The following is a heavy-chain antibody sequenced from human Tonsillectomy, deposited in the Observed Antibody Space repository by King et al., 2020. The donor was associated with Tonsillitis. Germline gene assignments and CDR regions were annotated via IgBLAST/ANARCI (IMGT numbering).Heavy chain of an antibody. J-gene: IGHJ3*02. CDR1: GFTFSSYS. V-gene: IGHV3-21*01. CDR3: ARALRFLEWLLYGDAFDI. CDR2: ISSSSSYI. D-gene: IGHD3-3*01. Sequence: VQLVESGGGLVKPGGSLRLSCAASGFTFSSYSMNWVRQAPGKGLEWVSSISSSSSYIYYADSVKGRFTISRDNAKNSLYLQMNSLRAEDTAVYYCARALRFLEWLLYGDAFDIWGQGTMVTVSS.